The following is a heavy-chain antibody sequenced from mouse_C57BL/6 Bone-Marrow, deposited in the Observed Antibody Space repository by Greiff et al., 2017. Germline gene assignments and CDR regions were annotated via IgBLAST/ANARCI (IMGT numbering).Heavy chain of an antibody. V-gene: IGHV1-69*01. J-gene: IGHJ2*01. Sequence: QVQLQQPGAELVMPGASVKLSCKASGYTFTSYWMNWVKQRPGQGLEWIGEIDPSDSYTNYNQKFKGKSTLTVDKSSSPAYMQLSSLTSEDSAVYYCARSLYCGSNYNYWGQGTTLTVSS. CDR1: GYTFTSYW. CDR3: ARSLYCGSNYNY. D-gene: IGHD1-1*01. CDR2: IDPSDSYT.